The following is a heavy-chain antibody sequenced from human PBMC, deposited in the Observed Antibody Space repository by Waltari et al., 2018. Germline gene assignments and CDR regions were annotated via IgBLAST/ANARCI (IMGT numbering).Heavy chain of an antibody. D-gene: IGHD1-1*01. Sequence: EVQLVESGGGLVQPGGSLRLPCAASGFSINSLWMTWVRQGPGKGLEWVANIKQDGSEKYYVGSVKCRFTISRDNAKNSLFLQMDSLRAEDTALYYCATGRGAGFWGQGTPVTVSS. CDR2: IKQDGSEK. J-gene: IGHJ4*02. CDR1: GFSINSLW. CDR3: ATGRGAGF. V-gene: IGHV3-7*03.